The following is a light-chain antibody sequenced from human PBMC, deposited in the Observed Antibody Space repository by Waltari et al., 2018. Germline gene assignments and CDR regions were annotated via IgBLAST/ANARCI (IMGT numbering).Light chain of an antibody. Sequence: EIVLTQSPATLSLSPGERATLSCRASQSIRGYLAWYQHRPGQAPRLLIYDASNRATGVPARFGGSGSGTDFTLTISSLQAEDVAVYYCQQYYSIPITFGQGTRLEIK. CDR3: QQYYSIPIT. CDR1: QSIRGY. V-gene: IGKV3-11*01. CDR2: DAS. J-gene: IGKJ5*01.